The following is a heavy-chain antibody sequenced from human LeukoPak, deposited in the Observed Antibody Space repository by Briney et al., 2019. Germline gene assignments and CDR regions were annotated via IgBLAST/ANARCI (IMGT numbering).Heavy chain of an antibody. Sequence: SETLSLTCTVSGGSISSHYWSWIRQSPGKGLEWIGYIYHSGSTNYNPSLKSRVTISVDTSKNQFSLKLSSVTAADTAVYYCARGEMATIEDAFDIWGQGTMVTVSS. J-gene: IGHJ3*02. D-gene: IGHD5-24*01. V-gene: IGHV4-59*11. CDR3: ARGEMATIEDAFDI. CDR1: GGSISSHY. CDR2: IYHSGST.